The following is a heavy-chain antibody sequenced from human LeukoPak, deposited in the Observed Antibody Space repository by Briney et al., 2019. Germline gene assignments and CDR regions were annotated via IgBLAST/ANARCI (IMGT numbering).Heavy chain of an antibody. V-gene: IGHV4-4*02. J-gene: IGHJ4*02. CDR3: ARDRVVYYDSSGYDY. D-gene: IGHD3-22*01. CDR2: IYHSGST. CDR1: VGSISSSNW. Sequence: SETLSLTCAVSVGSISSSNWWSWVRQPPGKGLEWIGEIYHSGSTNYNPSLKSRVTISVDKSKNQFSLKLNSVTAADTAVYYCARDRVVYYDSSGYDYWGQGTLVTVSS.